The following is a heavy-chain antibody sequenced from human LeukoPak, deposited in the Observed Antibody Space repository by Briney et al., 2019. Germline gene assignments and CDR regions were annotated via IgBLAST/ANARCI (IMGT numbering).Heavy chain of an antibody. CDR1: GYTFTSYD. J-gene: IGHJ4*02. Sequence: GASVKVSCKASGYTFTSYDINWVRQATGQGLEWMGWMNPNSGNTGYAQKFQGRVTMTRDTSIGTDYMELSRLTSDDTAVYYCARFSGWYLHYFDYWGQGTLVTVSS. CDR2: MNPNSGNT. CDR3: ARFSGWYLHYFDY. D-gene: IGHD6-19*01. V-gene: IGHV1-8*01.